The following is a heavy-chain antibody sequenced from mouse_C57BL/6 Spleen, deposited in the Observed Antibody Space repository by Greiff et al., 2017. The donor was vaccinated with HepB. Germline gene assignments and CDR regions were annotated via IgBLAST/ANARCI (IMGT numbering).Heavy chain of an antibody. Sequence: VQLQQPGAELVKPGASVKLSCKASGYTFTSYWMQWVKQRPGQGLEWIGEIDPSDSYTNYNQKFKGKATLTVDTSSSTAYMQLSSLTSEDSAVYYCARRDLYYSNYEFAYWGQGTLVTVSA. CDR1: GYTFTSYW. CDR3: ARRDLYYSNYEFAY. J-gene: IGHJ3*01. CDR2: IDPSDSYT. V-gene: IGHV1-50*01. D-gene: IGHD2-5*01.